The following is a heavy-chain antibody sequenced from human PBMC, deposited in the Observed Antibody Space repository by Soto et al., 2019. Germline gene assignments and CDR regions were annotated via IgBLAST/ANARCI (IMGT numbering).Heavy chain of an antibody. J-gene: IGHJ6*02. CDR1: DGSISSRSYY. CDR3: AGGDYYHSSGYYFYYYTMDV. Sequence: TSLMMSVTCSVADGSISSRSYYWGWIRQPPGKGLEWIGNVYYGGSTYYNPSLKSRVTISVETSKSQFSLKLSSVTAADTAVYYCAGGDYYHSSGYYFYYYTMDVWGQGTTVTVSS. CDR2: VYYGGST. D-gene: IGHD3-22*01. V-gene: IGHV4-39*01.